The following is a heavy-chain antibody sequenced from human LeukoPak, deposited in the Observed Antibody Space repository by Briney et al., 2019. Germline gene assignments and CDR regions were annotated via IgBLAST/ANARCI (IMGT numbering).Heavy chain of an antibody. D-gene: IGHD1-1*01. CDR3: LNEHGG. V-gene: IGHV1-2*02. CDR1: GYTFTGSY. Sequence: ASVRVSCRASGYTFTGSYMHWVRQAPGQGFEWIGWISPASGATKYAQNFQGRVTLTTDTSITTAYMELSSLTSDDTASYYCLNEHGGWGQGTPVTVSS. J-gene: IGHJ4*02. CDR2: ISPASGAT.